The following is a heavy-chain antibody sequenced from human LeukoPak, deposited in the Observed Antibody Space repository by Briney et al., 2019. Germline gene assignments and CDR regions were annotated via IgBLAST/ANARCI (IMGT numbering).Heavy chain of an antibody. CDR1: GGSISSSSYY. J-gene: IGHJ3*02. CDR2: IYYSGST. CDR3: ARGSGSTASSDAFDI. V-gene: IGHV4-39*07. D-gene: IGHD3-10*01. Sequence: TSETLSLTCTVSGGSISSSSYYWGWIRQPPGKGLEWIGSIYYSGSTYYNPSLKSRVTISVDTSKNQFSLKLSSVTAADTAVYYCARGSGSTASSDAFDIWGQGTMVTVSS.